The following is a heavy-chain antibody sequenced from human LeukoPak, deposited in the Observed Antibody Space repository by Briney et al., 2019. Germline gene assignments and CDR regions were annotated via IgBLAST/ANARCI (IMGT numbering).Heavy chain of an antibody. CDR3: ARKAGMDV. CDR2: ISWNSGSI. Sequence: GGSQRLSCAASGFTFDDYAMHWVRQAPGKGLEWVSGISWNSGSIGHADSVKGRFTISRDNAKNSLYLQMNSLRAEDTAVYYCARKAGMDVWGQGTTVTVSS. V-gene: IGHV3-9*01. J-gene: IGHJ6*02. CDR1: GFTFDDYA.